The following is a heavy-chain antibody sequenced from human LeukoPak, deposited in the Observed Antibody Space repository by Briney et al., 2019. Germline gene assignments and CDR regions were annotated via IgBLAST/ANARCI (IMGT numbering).Heavy chain of an antibody. CDR3: ARNMVRGDHFDY. CDR1: GFTVSSNS. V-gene: IGHV3-53*01. J-gene: IGHJ4*02. Sequence: PGGSLRLSCTVSGFTVSSNSMSWVRQAPGKGLEWVSFIYSDNTHYSDSVKGRFTISRDNSKNTLYLQMNSLRAEDTAVYYCARNMVRGDHFDYWGQGTLVTVSS. D-gene: IGHD3-10*01. CDR2: IYSDNT.